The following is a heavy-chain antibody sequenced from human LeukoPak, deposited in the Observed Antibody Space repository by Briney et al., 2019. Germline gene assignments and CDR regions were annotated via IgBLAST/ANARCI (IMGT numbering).Heavy chain of an antibody. V-gene: IGHV4-61*02. J-gene: IGHJ4*02. CDR1: GDSISSGNYY. D-gene: IGHD5-12*01. Sequence: RPSETLSLTCTDSGDSISSGNYYWSWIRQPAGKGLEWIGRIYTSGSTNYNPSLKRRVSISVDTSKNQFSLKLSSVTAADTAVYYCTGYSGYETEYWGQGTLVTVSS. CDR2: IYTSGST. CDR3: TGYSGYETEY.